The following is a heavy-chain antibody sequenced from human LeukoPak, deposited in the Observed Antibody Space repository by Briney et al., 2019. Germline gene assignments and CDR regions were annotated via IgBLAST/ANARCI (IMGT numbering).Heavy chain of an antibody. J-gene: IGHJ3*02. D-gene: IGHD5/OR15-5a*01. CDR3: ERGNFYGNSVYDAFDI. CDR2: MNPKSRKT. Sequence: ASVTVSCTASGYTFTKYDINWVRQAPGQGMEWMGWMNPKSRKTGYTRNFQGRGTIISETAIGTAYMEMRSLRAEETDMYYCERGNFYGNSVYDAFDIWGRGTMVTVSS. V-gene: IGHV1-8*01. CDR1: GYTFTKYD.